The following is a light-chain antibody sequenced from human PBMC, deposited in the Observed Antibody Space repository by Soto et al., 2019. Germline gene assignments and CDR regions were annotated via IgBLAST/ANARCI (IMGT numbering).Light chain of an antibody. CDR1: SSDVGGYNS. CDR2: EVT. J-gene: IGLJ1*01. CDR3: SSFAGSNNYV. V-gene: IGLV2-8*01. Sequence: QSALTQPPSASGPPGQSVTISCTGTSSDVGGYNSVSWYQHHPGKAPKLMIYEVTKRPSGVPDRFSGSKSANTASLTVSGLQAEDEADYYCSSFAGSNNYVFGTGTKLTVL.